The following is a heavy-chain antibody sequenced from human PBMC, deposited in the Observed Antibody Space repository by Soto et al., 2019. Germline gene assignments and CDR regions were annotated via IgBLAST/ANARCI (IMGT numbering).Heavy chain of an antibody. D-gene: IGHD3-10*01. V-gene: IGHV3-7*01. CDR3: AREGISMVRGAVYYYYGMDV. CDR2: IKQDGSEK. J-gene: IGHJ6*02. Sequence: PGGSLRLSCAASGFTFSSYWMSWVRQAPGKGLEWVANIKQDGSEKCYVDSVKGRFTISRDNAENSLYLQMNSLRAEDTAVYYWAREGISMVRGAVYYYYGMDVWGQGTTVTVSS. CDR1: GFTFSSYW.